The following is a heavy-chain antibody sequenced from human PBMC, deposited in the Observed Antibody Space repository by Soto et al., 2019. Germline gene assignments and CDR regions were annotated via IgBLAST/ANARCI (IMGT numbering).Heavy chain of an antibody. CDR2: ISYGGSNK. D-gene: IGHD1-26*01. J-gene: IGHJ5*02. Sequence: GGSLRLSCAASGFTFSSYAMHWVRQAPGKGLEWVAVISYGGSNKYYADSVKGRFTISRDNAKNTLYLQMNSLRAEDTAVYYCASGQESGSYHLWGQGTLVTVSS. CDR3: ASGQESGSYHL. V-gene: IGHV3-30-3*01. CDR1: GFTFSSYA.